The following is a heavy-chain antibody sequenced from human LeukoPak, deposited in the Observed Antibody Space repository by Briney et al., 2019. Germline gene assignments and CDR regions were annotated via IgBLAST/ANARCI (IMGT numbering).Heavy chain of an antibody. CDR2: ISSSSDTI. Sequence: GGSLRLSCAASGFTFSSYSMNWVRQAPGKGLEWVSYISSSSDTIYYADSGKGRFTISRDNAKNSLYLQMNSLRAEDTAVYYCAREASSSGYYFSTHAFDIWGQGTMVTVSS. V-gene: IGHV3-48*01. CDR1: GFTFSSYS. J-gene: IGHJ3*02. D-gene: IGHD3-22*01. CDR3: AREASSSGYYFSTHAFDI.